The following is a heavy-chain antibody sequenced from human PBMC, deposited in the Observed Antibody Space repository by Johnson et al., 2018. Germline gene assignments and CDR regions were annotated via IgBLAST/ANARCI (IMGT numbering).Heavy chain of an antibody. V-gene: IGHV4-59*12. J-gene: IGHJ6*03. CDR1: GGSISSYY. Sequence: QVQLQESGPGLVKPSETLSLTCTVSGGSISSYYWSWIRQPPGKGLEWIGYIYYSGSTNYNPSLKSRVTITVDTSKNQFSLKLSSVTAADPAVYYCARGGRITMVRGVYYYYYMDVWGKGTTVTVSS. CDR3: ARGGRITMVRGVYYYYYMDV. D-gene: IGHD3-10*01. CDR2: IYYSGST.